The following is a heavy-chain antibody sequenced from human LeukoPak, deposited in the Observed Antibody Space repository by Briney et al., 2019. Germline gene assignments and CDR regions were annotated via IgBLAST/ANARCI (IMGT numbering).Heavy chain of an antibody. CDR3: ARVYRSSSGYCFDF. D-gene: IGHD6-13*01. J-gene: IGHJ4*02. Sequence: GGSLRLSCAASGFTFSSYWMSWVRQAPGKGLEWMANIKQDGSEKYYVDSVKGRFTVSRDNAKNSLYLQMNSLRAEDTAVYYCARVYRSSSGYCFDFWGQGTLVTVSS. V-gene: IGHV3-7*01. CDR2: IKQDGSEK. CDR1: GFTFSSYW.